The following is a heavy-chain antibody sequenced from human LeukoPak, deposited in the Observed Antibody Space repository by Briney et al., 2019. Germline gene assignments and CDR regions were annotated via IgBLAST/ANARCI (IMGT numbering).Heavy chain of an antibody. CDR3: ARGNSGVAVARFDY. CDR1: GDSVSNNNAA. D-gene: IGHD6-19*01. J-gene: IGHJ4*02. CDR2: TYYRSKWYT. V-gene: IGHV6-1*01. Sequence: SQTLSLTCAISGDSVSNNNAAWNWIRQSPSRGLECLGRTYYRSKWYTDSAVSVNSRITINPDTSKNQFSLQLTSVTPEDSAVYYCARGNSGVAVARFDYWGQGTLVTVSS.